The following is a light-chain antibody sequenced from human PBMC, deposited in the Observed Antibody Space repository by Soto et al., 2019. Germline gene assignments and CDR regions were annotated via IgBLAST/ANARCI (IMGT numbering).Light chain of an antibody. V-gene: IGLV4-69*01. CDR2: VNSDGSH. CDR1: SGHNSYA. CDR3: QTWGTGPWV. Sequence: QPVLTQSPSASASLGASVKLTCTLSSGHNSYAIAWHQQQPEKGPRYLMKVNSDGSHSKGDGITDRFSGSSSGAERYLTISSLQSEDEADYYCQTWGTGPWVFGGGTQLTVL. J-gene: IGLJ3*02.